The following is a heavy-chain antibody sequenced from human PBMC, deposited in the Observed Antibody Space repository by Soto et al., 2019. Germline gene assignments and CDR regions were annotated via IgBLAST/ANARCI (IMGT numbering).Heavy chain of an antibody. CDR2: IIPILGIA. V-gene: IGHV1-69*02. CDR1: GGTFSSYT. Sequence: SVKVSCEASGGTFSSYTISWVRQAPEQGLEWMGRIIPILGIANYAQKFQGRVTITADKSTSTAYMELSSLRSEDTAVYYCASSFKGSGSYYYFDYWGQGTLVTVSS. J-gene: IGHJ4*02. D-gene: IGHD3-10*01. CDR3: ASSFKGSGSYYYFDY.